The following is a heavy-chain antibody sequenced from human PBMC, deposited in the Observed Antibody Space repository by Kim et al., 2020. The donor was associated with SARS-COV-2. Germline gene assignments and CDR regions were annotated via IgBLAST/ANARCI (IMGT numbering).Heavy chain of an antibody. CDR2: ISSSSSTI. D-gene: IGHD1-26*01. V-gene: IGHV3-48*02. CDR1: GFTFSSYS. J-gene: IGHJ3*02. CDR3: ARDGVVGATVWCAFDI. Sequence: GGSLRLSCAASGFTFSSYSMNWVRQAPGKGLEWVSYISSSSSTIYYADSVKDRFTISRDNAKNSLYLQMNSLRDEDTAVYYCARDGVVGATVWCAFDIWGQGTMVTVSS.